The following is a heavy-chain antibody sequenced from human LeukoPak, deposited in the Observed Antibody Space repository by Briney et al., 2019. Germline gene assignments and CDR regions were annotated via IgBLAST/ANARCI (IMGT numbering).Heavy chain of an antibody. J-gene: IGHJ4*02. CDR2: INWNSDSI. V-gene: IGHV3-9*01. CDR1: GFTFDDYA. Sequence: PGGSLRLSCAASGFTFDDYAMHWVRHAPGKGLEWVSGINWNSDSIGYADSVKGRFTISRDNAKNSLFLQMNSLRVEDTALYYCAKDSRGYSYGYSEGFDYWGQGTLVTVSS. D-gene: IGHD5-18*01. CDR3: AKDSRGYSYGYSEGFDY.